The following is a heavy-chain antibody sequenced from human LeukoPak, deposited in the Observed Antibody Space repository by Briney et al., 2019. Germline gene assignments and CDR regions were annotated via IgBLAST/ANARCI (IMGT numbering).Heavy chain of an antibody. D-gene: IGHD4-17*01. Sequence: SETLSLTCAVSGYSISSGYYWGWIRQPPGKGLEWIGSIYHSGSTYYNPSLKSRVTMSVDTSKNQFSLKLSSVTAADTAVYYCAREPPLDYGDYVGIFDYWGQGTLVTVSS. J-gene: IGHJ4*02. CDR3: AREPPLDYGDYVGIFDY. CDR2: IYHSGST. CDR1: GYSISSGYY. V-gene: IGHV4-38-2*02.